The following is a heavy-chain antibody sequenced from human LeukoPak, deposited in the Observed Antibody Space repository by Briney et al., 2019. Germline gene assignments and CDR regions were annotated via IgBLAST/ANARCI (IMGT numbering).Heavy chain of an antibody. CDR3: ARVGATRGIVVDPFDY. J-gene: IGHJ4*02. Sequence: GGSLRLSCAASGFTFSTYTMNWVRQAPGKGLEWVSSISTSSIYIYYADSVKGRFTISRDNAKNSLYLQMNSLRAEDTAVYYCARVGATRGIVVDPFDYWGQGTLVSVSS. CDR2: ISTSSIYI. D-gene: IGHD3-22*01. V-gene: IGHV3-21*01. CDR1: GFTFSTYT.